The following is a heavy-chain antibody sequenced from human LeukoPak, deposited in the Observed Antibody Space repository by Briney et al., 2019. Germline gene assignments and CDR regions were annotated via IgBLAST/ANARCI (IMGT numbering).Heavy chain of an antibody. CDR2: IIPIFGTA. J-gene: IGHJ4*02. CDR1: GGTFSSYA. D-gene: IGHD3-22*01. CDR3: ARGGDSSGYYYEGDYFDY. V-gene: IGHV1-69*05. Sequence: SVKVSCKASGGTFSSYAISWVRQAPGQGLEWMGGIIPIFGTANYAQKFQGRVTITTDESTSTAYMELSGLRSEDTAVYYCARGGDSSGYYYEGDYFDYWGQGTQVTVSS.